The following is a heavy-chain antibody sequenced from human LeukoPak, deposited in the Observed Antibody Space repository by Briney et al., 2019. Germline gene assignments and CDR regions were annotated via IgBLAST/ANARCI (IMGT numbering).Heavy chain of an antibody. CDR3: ARDIGYDFWSGYYHYYYYGMDV. CDR2: ISYDGSNK. CDR1: GFTFSSYA. Sequence: GGSLRLPCAASGFTFSSYAMHWVRQAPGKGLEWVAVISYDGSNKYYADSVKGRFTISRDNSKNTLYLQMNSLRAEDRAVYYCARDIGYDFWSGYYHYYYYGMDVWGQGTTVTVSS. D-gene: IGHD3-3*01. V-gene: IGHV3-30-3*01. J-gene: IGHJ6*02.